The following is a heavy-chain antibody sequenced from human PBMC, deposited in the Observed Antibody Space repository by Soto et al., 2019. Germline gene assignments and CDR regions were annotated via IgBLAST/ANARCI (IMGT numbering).Heavy chain of an antibody. D-gene: IGHD3-16*01. Sequence: SETLSLTCAVNGGSLSHYYWTWIRQPPGKGLEWIGYIYYSGSTNYNPSLKSRVTISVDTSKNQFSLKLSSVTAADTAVYYCARGGDYWGQGTLVTVSS. J-gene: IGHJ4*02. CDR2: IYYSGST. V-gene: IGHV4-59*01. CDR3: ARGGDY. CDR1: GGSLSHYY.